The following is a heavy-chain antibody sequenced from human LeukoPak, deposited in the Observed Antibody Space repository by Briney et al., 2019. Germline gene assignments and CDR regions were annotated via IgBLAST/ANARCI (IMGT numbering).Heavy chain of an antibody. CDR3: ARERGLGDFWSGYYTSNYYYYYMDV. Sequence: PSETLSLTCTVSGGSISSGNYYWSWIRQPPGKGLEWIGYISFSGSTHYNPSLNSLVTISVDTSKNQFSLKLSSVTAADTAVYYCARERGLGDFWSGYYTSNYYYYYMDVWGKGTTVTVSS. V-gene: IGHV4-30-4*01. D-gene: IGHD3-3*01. J-gene: IGHJ6*03. CDR1: GGSISSGNYY. CDR2: ISFSGST.